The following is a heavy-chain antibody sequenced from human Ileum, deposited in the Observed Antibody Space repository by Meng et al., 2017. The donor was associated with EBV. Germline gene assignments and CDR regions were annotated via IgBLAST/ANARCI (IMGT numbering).Heavy chain of an antibody. CDR1: GGSISSGGHS. D-gene: IGHD4-23*01. CDR3: ARAHPVVYFFDY. Sequence: HLQLQESRSGLVKPSQPLSLTCAVSGGSISSGGHSWSWIRQPPGKGLEWIGDIQHSGSTYYNPSLKSRVTISVDRSRNQFSLKLSSVTAADTAVYYCARAHPVVYFFDYWGQGTLVTVSS. V-gene: IGHV4-30-2*01. J-gene: IGHJ4*02. CDR2: IQHSGST.